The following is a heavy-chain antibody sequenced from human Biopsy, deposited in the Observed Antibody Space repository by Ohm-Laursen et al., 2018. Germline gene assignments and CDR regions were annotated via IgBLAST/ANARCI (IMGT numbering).Heavy chain of an antibody. Sequence: SVKVSCKASSYTFTDYNIHWMRQAPGQVLEWLGYINCKTGATNYAQKFQGTVTMTRDTSISTAYMEVSSLRSDDTAVYYCAIDGNDFLTDYLKIDQWGQGTLVTVSS. CDR1: SYTFTDYN. CDR2: INCKTGAT. CDR3: AIDGNDFLTDYLKIDQ. D-gene: IGHD3-9*01. J-gene: IGHJ4*02. V-gene: IGHV1-2*02.